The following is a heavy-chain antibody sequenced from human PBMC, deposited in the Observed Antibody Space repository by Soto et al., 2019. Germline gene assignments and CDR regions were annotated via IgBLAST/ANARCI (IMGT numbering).Heavy chain of an antibody. CDR1: GDSLSSNTAA. Sequence: PSQTLSLTCAISGDSLSSNTAAWNSIRSSPSRGLEWLGRTYYRSNWRHDYAVSVRRRITVNADTSKNHFSLQLNPVTPDDTAVYYCARGVAGSGFDLWGQGTLGNLSS. CDR2: TYYRSNWRH. CDR3: ARGVAGSGFDL. V-gene: IGHV6-1*01. J-gene: IGHJ4*02. D-gene: IGHD6-19*01.